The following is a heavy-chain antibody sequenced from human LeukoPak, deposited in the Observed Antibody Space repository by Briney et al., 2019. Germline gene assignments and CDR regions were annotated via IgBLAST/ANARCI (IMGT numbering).Heavy chain of an antibody. V-gene: IGHV4-4*07. Sequence: SETLSLTCTVSGGSISSYYWSWIRQPAGKGLEWIGRIYTSGSTNYNPSLKSRVTMSADTSKNQFSLKLSSVTAADTAVYYCARDYCSSTSCYYYFDYWGQGTLVTVSS. CDR1: GGSISSYY. D-gene: IGHD2-2*01. CDR2: IYTSGST. J-gene: IGHJ4*02. CDR3: ARDYCSSTSCYYYFDY.